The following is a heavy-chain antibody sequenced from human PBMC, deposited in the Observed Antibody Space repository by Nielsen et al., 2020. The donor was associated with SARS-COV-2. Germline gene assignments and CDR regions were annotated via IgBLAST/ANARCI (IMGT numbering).Heavy chain of an antibody. CDR3: AGHLSWYGMDV. Sequence: GGSPRLSCAASGFTFSSYGMHWVRQAPGKGLEWVAVIWYDGSNKYYADSVKGRFTISRDNSKNTLYLQMNSLRAEDTAVYYCAGHLSWYGMDVWGQGTTVTVSS. D-gene: IGHD3-16*02. V-gene: IGHV3-33*01. CDR2: IWYDGSNK. J-gene: IGHJ6*02. CDR1: GFTFSSYG.